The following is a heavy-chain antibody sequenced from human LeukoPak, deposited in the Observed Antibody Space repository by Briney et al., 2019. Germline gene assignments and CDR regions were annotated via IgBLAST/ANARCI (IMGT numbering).Heavy chain of an antibody. D-gene: IGHD3-16*01. V-gene: IGHV1-69*04. Sequence: SVKVSCKASGGTFISYAISWVRQAPGQGLEWMGRIIPIFGIANYAQKFQGRVTITADKSTSTAYMELSSLRSEDTAVYYCAPQEGLRAPNWFDPWGQGTLVTVSS. J-gene: IGHJ5*02. CDR1: GGTFISYA. CDR3: APQEGLRAPNWFDP. CDR2: IIPIFGIA.